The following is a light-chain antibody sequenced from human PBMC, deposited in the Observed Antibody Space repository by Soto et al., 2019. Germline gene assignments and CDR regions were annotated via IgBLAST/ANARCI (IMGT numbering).Light chain of an antibody. Sequence: EIVLTQSPGTLYLSPGERATLSCRASQSVSSSYLAWFQQKPGQAPRLLIYDASSRATGIPDRFSGSGSGTDFTLTISRLEPEDFAVYSCQQYGSSPLTFGPGTKVDIK. CDR2: DAS. J-gene: IGKJ3*01. CDR1: QSVSSSY. CDR3: QQYGSSPLT. V-gene: IGKV3-20*01.